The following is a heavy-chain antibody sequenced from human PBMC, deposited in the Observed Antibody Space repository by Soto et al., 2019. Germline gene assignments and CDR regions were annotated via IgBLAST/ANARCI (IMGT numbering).Heavy chain of an antibody. CDR3: ARDIVVVVAANLRGYFDY. CDR2: ISAYNGNT. D-gene: IGHD2-15*01. V-gene: IGHV1-18*01. Sequence: QVQLVQSGAEVKKPGASVKVSCKASGYTFTSYGISWVRQAPGQGLEWMGWISAYNGNTNYAQKLQGRVTMTTDSSTSTAYMELRSLRSDDTAVYYCARDIVVVVAANLRGYFDYWGQGTLVTVSS. J-gene: IGHJ4*02. CDR1: GYTFTSYG.